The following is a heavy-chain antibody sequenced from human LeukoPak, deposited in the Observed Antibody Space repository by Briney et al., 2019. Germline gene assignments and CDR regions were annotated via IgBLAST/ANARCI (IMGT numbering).Heavy chain of an antibody. J-gene: IGHJ4*02. Sequence: GGSLRLSCAASGFSFSDFAMSWVRQPPGTGLEWVSSIFQGGGEIHYADSVRGRFTISRDNSRSTLFLQMNSLRAEDTAIYYCATYRQVMLPFESWGQGTLATVSS. V-gene: IGHV3-23*01. CDR1: GFSFSDFA. CDR3: ATYRQVMLPFES. D-gene: IGHD5-18*01. CDR2: IFQGGGEI.